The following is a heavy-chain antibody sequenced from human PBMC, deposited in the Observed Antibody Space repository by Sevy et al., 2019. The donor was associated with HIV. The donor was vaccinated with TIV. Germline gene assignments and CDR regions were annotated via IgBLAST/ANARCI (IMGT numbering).Heavy chain of an antibody. CDR1: GFTFSSYW. D-gene: IGHD5-12*01. CDR3: ARAQMASFDY. CDR2: IKQDGSEK. V-gene: IGHV3-7*03. Sequence: GGSLRLSCAASGFTFSSYWMSWVRQAPGKGLEGVANIKQDGSEKYYVDSVKGRFTIARDNAKNSLYLQMNSLGAEDTAVYYCARAQMASFDYWGQGTLVTVSS. J-gene: IGHJ4*02.